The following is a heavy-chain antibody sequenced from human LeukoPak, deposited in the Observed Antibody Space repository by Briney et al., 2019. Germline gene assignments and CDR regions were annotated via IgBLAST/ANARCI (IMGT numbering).Heavy chain of an antibody. CDR1: GFSFSTYT. J-gene: IGHJ4*02. CDR2: IYNSGSKT. CDR3: SKDVVPDSGWDLDY. V-gene: IGHV3-23*05. D-gene: IGHD6-19*01. Sequence: GGSLRLTCTASGFSFSTYTKTWVRQGPGKGRERVSSIYNSGSKTFYADSVKGRFTISGDNSKNTLYLQMDSLTAEDTAIYYCSKDVVPDSGWDLDYWGQGTLVTVSS.